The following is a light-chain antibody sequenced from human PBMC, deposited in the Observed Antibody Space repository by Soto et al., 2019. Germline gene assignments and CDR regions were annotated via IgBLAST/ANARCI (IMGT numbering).Light chain of an antibody. CDR1: SSDGGGYNY. CDR3: SSYGGSNNVV. V-gene: IGLV2-8*01. CDR2: EVS. J-gene: IGLJ2*01. Sequence: QSVLTQPPSASGSPGQSVTISCTGTSSDGGGYNYVSWYQQHPGKAPKLMIFEVSKRPSGVPDRFSGSKSGNTASLTVSGLQAEDEADYYCSSYGGSNNVVFGGGTKVTVL.